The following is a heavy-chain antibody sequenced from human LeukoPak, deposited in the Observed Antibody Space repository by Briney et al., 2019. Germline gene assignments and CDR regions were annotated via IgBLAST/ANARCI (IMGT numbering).Heavy chain of an antibody. CDR3: ARGGWNKFDY. D-gene: IGHD3-22*01. CDR2: IFYSGTT. V-gene: IGHV4-59*01. Sequence: SSETLSLTCTVSGGSISSYYWSWIRQPPGKGLEWIGFIFYSGTTNYNPSLKSRVTISVDTSKNQFSLKLSSVTAADTAVYYCARGGWNKFDYWGQGTLVTVSS. CDR1: GGSISSYY. J-gene: IGHJ4*02.